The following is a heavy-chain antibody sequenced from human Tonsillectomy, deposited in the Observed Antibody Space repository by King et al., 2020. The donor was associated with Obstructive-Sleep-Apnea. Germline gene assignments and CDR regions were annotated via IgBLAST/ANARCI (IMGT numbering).Heavy chain of an antibody. CDR2: ISWNSGSI. CDR1: GFTFDDYA. Sequence: VQLVESGGGLVQPGRSLRLSCAASGFTFDDYAMHWVRQAPGKGLEWVSGISWNSGSIGYADSVKGRFTISRDNAKNSLSLQMNSRRAEDTALYYCAKDTGVTPGTNGVDYWGQGTLVTVSS. V-gene: IGHV3-9*01. J-gene: IGHJ4*02. CDR3: AKDTGVTPGTNGVDY. D-gene: IGHD4-23*01.